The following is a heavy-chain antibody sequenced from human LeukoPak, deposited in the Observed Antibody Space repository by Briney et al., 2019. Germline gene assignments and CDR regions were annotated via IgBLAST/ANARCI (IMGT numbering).Heavy chain of an antibody. V-gene: IGHV3-23*01. CDR1: GFTFSSYA. CDR2: ISGSGGST. D-gene: IGHD6-6*01. CDR3: ARASDSSSVFDY. J-gene: IGHJ4*02. Sequence: GGSLRLSCAASGFTFSSYAMSWVRQAPGKGLEWVSAISGSGGSTYYADSVKGRFTISRDNAKNTLYLQMNSLRAEDTAVYYCARASDSSSVFDYWGQGTLVTVSS.